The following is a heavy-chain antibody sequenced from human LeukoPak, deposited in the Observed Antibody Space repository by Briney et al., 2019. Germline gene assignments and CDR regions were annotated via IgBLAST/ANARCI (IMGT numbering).Heavy chain of an antibody. Sequence: SETLSLTCTVSGGSISSSGYYWGWIRQPPGKGLEWIGSIYYSGSTYYNPSLKSRVTISVDTSKNQFSLKLSSVTAADTAVYYCARHPVGASGYYFDYWGQGTLVTVSS. V-gene: IGHV4-39*01. CDR1: GGSISSSGYY. J-gene: IGHJ4*02. CDR3: ARHPVGASGYYFDY. D-gene: IGHD1-26*01. CDR2: IYYSGST.